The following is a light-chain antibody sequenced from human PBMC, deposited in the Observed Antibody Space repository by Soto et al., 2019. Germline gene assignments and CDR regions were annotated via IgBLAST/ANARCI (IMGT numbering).Light chain of an antibody. CDR2: DAS. CDR3: QQYDSFSKT. Sequence: DIQMTQSPSTLSASVGDRVTITCRASQSIRSWLAWYQQKPGKAPQLLIYDASNLESGVPSRFSGSGSGTEFTLTISSLQPDGFATYYCQQYDSFSKTFGRGTKVEVK. CDR1: QSIRSW. J-gene: IGKJ1*01. V-gene: IGKV1-5*01.